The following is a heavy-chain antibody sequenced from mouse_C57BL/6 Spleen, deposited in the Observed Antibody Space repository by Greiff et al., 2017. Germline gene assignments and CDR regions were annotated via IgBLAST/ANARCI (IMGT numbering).Heavy chain of an antibody. D-gene: IGHD2-4*01. CDR3: ARYDYDEPFDY. CDR1: GFTFSDYG. J-gene: IGHJ2*01. CDR2: ISSGSSTI. V-gene: IGHV5-17*01. Sequence: DVKLVESGGGLVKPGGSLKLSCAASGFTFSDYGMHWVRQAPEKGLEWVAYISSGSSTIYYADTVKGRFTISRDNAKNTLFLQMTSLRSEDTAMYYCARYDYDEPFDYWGQGTTLTVSS.